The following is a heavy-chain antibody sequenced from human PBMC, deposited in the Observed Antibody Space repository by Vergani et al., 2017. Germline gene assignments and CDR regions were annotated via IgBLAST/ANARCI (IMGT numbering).Heavy chain of an antibody. V-gene: IGHV4-61*02. CDR2: IYTSGST. CDR3: AREGYDLWSQGGVRFDP. Sequence: QVQLQESGPGLVKPSQTLSLTCTVSGGSISSGSYYWSWIRQPAGKGLEWIGRIYTSGSTNYNPSLKSRVTISVDTSKNQFSLKLSSVTAADTAVYYCAREGYDLWSQGGVRFDPWGQGTLVTVSS. CDR1: GGSISSGSYY. D-gene: IGHD3-3*01. J-gene: IGHJ5*02.